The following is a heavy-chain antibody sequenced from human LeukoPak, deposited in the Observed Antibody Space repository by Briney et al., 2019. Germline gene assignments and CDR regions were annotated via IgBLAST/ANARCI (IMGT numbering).Heavy chain of an antibody. V-gene: IGHV3-20*04. Sequence: GGSLRLSCAASGFTFDDYGMSWVRQAPGKGLEWVSGINWNGGSTGYADSVKGRFTISRDNAKNSLYLQMNSLRAEDTALYYCARDSSQLGSSWYRGYYFDYWGQGTLVTVSS. CDR1: GFTFDDYG. D-gene: IGHD6-13*01. CDR2: INWNGGST. J-gene: IGHJ4*02. CDR3: ARDSSQLGSSWYRGYYFDY.